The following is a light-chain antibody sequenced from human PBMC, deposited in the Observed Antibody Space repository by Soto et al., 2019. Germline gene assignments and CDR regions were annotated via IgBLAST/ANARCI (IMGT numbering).Light chain of an antibody. CDR3: KSYAGSNTYV. J-gene: IGLJ1*01. CDR2: EVG. Sequence: QSVLTQPPSASGSPGQSVTISCTGTNSDIGVYDFVSWYQHHPGKAPRLIIYEVGQRPSGVPDRFSGSKSGNTASLTVSGLQAEDEADYFCKSYAGSNTYVFGSGTKLTVL. V-gene: IGLV2-8*01. CDR1: NSDIGVYDF.